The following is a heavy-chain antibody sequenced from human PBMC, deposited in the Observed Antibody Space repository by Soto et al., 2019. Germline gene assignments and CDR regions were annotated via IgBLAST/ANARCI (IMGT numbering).Heavy chain of an antibody. CDR1: GFTFSSYW. Sequence: EVQLVESGGGLVQPGGSLRLSCAASGFTFSSYWMSWVRQAPGKGLDWVANIKKDGSEKFYVDSVKGRFTISRDNAKNSLYLQMNSLSAEDTAVYYCARDRGLLWFGSFDYWGQGTLVTVSS. CDR2: IKKDGSEK. D-gene: IGHD3-10*01. V-gene: IGHV3-7*01. J-gene: IGHJ4*02. CDR3: ARDRGLLWFGSFDY.